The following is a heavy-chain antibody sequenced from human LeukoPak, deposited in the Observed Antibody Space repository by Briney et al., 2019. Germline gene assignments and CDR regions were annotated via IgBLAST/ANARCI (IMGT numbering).Heavy chain of an antibody. D-gene: IGHD6-19*01. J-gene: IGHJ4*02. V-gene: IGHV4-61*05. CDR2: FYYSGST. CDR1: GGSISSSSYY. CDR3: ARQQSPSRIAVAGSFDY. Sequence: SETLSLTCTVSGGSISSSSYYWGWIRQPPGKGLEWIGHFYYSGSTNYNPSLKSRVTISVDTSKNQFSLKLSSVTAADMAVYYCARQQSPSRIAVAGSFDYWGQGTLVTVSS.